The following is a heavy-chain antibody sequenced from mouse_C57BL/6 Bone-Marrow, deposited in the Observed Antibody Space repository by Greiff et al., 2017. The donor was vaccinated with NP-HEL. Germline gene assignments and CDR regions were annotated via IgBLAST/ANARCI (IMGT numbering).Heavy chain of an antibody. CDR3: ARDNWDWYFDV. CDR2: SRNKANDYTT. Sequence: EVQLVESGGGLVQSGRSLRLSCATSGFTFSDFYMEWVRQAPGKGLEWIAASRNKANDYTTEYSASVKGRFIVSRDTSQSILYLQMNALRAEDTAIYYGARDNWDWYFDVWGTGTTVTVSS. J-gene: IGHJ1*03. D-gene: IGHD4-1*01. CDR1: GFTFSDFY. V-gene: IGHV7-1*01.